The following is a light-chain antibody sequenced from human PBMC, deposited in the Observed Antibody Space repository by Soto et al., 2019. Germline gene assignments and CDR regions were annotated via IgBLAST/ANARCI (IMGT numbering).Light chain of an antibody. Sequence: QSVLTQPASVSGSPGQSITISCTGTSSDVGGYDYVSWYQQHPGKAPKLLIYDVSNRPSGVSNRFPGSKSGNTASLTISGLQAEDESDYYCSSYKTSSTWVFGGGTKLTVL. CDR1: SSDVGGYDY. CDR2: DVS. V-gene: IGLV2-14*01. J-gene: IGLJ3*02. CDR3: SSYKTSSTWV.